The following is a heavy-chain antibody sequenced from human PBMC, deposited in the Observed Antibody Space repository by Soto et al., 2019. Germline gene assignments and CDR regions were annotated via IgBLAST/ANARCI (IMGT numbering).Heavy chain of an antibody. CDR2: IYYSGST. V-gene: IGHV4-59*08. Sequence: SETLSLTCTVSGGSISSYYWSWIRQPPGKGLEWIGYIYYSGSTNYNPSLKSRVTISVDTSKNQFSLKLSSVTAADTAVYYCARHAYCGGDCYTVDYWGQGTLVTVSS. J-gene: IGHJ4*02. CDR3: ARHAYCGGDCYTVDY. CDR1: GGSISSYY. D-gene: IGHD2-21*01.